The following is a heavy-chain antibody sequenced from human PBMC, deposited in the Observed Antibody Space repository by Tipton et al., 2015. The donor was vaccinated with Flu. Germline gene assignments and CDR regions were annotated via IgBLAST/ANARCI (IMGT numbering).Heavy chain of an antibody. D-gene: IGHD5-12*01. V-gene: IGHV4-4*02. CDR1: SGSVSSSNW. Sequence: TLSLTCTVSSGSVSSSNWWTWIRQPPGKGLEWIGEINHTGSTNYNPSLKSRVIISVDTSKNQFSLKVTSLTAADTAVYYCARGSGYANTYLDSWGRGTLVTVSS. CDR3: ARGSGYANTYLDS. J-gene: IGHJ4*02. CDR2: INHTGST.